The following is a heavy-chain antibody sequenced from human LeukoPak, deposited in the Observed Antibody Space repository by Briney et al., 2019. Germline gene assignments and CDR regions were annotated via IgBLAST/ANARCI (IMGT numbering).Heavy chain of an antibody. V-gene: IGHV4-39*01. Sequence: SETLSLTCTVSGGSISSSSYYWGWIRQPPGKGLEWIGSIYYSGSTYYNPSLKSRVTISVDTSKNQFPLKLSSVTAADTAVYYCARHVVARIDPWGQGTLVTVSS. CDR3: ARHVVARIDP. D-gene: IGHD2-15*01. CDR1: GGSISSSSYY. CDR2: IYYSGST. J-gene: IGHJ5*02.